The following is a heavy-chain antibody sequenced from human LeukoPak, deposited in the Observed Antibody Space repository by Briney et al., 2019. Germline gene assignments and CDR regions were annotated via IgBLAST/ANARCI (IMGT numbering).Heavy chain of an antibody. Sequence: PGGSLRLSCAASGFTLSSYAMSWVRQASGKGLEWVGRIRNKANDYATAYTASMKGRFTISRDDSKNTVYLHMTSLKAEDTAVYYCTSQESTPGYWGQGTLVTVSS. CDR3: TSQESTPGY. D-gene: IGHD5/OR15-5a*01. CDR2: IRNKANDYAT. J-gene: IGHJ4*02. CDR1: GFTLSSYA. V-gene: IGHV3-73*01.